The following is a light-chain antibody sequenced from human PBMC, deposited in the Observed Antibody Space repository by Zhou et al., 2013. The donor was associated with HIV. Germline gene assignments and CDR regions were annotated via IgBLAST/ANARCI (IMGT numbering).Light chain of an antibody. V-gene: IGKV2D-29*02. CDR1: QSLLHSDGKSY. Sequence: DIVMTQSPLSLARHPWRAGLHLLQSSQSLLHSDGKSYLYWYLQKPGQSPQLLIYEASNRFSGVPDRFSGSGSGTDFTLKISRVEAEDVGVYYCMQSIQFPLTFGPGTKVDIK. CDR3: MQSIQFPLT. J-gene: IGKJ3*01. CDR2: EAS.